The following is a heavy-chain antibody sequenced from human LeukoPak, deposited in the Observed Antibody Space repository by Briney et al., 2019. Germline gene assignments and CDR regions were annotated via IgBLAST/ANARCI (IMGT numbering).Heavy chain of an antibody. J-gene: IGHJ4*02. CDR3: ARGGYYDFWSGTTLDY. CDR2: INHSGST. Sequence: SETLSLTCAVYGGSFSGYYWSWIRQPPGKGLEWIGEINHSGSTNYNPSLKSRVTISVDTSKNQFSLKLSSVTAADTAVYYCARGGYYDFWSGTTLDYWGQGTLVSVSP. D-gene: IGHD3-3*01. CDR1: GGSFSGYY. V-gene: IGHV4-34*01.